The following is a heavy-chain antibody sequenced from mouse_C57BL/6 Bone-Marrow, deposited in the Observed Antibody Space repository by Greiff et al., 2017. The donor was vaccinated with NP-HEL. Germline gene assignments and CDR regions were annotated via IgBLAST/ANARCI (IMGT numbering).Heavy chain of an antibody. CDR1: GYTFTSYG. V-gene: IGHV1-81*01. D-gene: IGHD2-3*01. Sequence: QVQLKQSGAELARPGASVKLSCKASGYTFTSYGISWVKQRTGQGLEWIGEIYPRSGNTYYNEKFKGKATLTADKSSSTAYMELRSLTSEDSAVYVCARDGCYNYAMGYWGQGNSVTVSS. J-gene: IGHJ4*01. CDR2: IYPRSGNT. CDR3: ARDGCYNYAMGY.